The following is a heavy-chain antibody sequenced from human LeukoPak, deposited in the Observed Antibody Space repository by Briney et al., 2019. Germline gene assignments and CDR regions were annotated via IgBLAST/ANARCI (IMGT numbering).Heavy chain of an antibody. CDR1: GGSIRSGDYY. V-gene: IGHV4-30-4*01. J-gene: IGHJ5*02. Sequence: SQTLSLTCTVSGGSIRSGDYYWSWIRQPPGKGLEWIGYIYYSGSTYYNPSLESRVTISVDTSKNQFSLKLSSVTAADTAVYYCARGRLRYSGSPTRRGTSWFDPWGQGTLVTVSS. CDR3: ARGRLRYSGSPTRRGTSWFDP. D-gene: IGHD1-26*01. CDR2: IYYSGST.